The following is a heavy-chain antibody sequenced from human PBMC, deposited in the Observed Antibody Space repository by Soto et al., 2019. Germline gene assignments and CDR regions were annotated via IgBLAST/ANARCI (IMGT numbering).Heavy chain of an antibody. V-gene: IGHV3-74*01. J-gene: IGHJ4*02. CDR3: ATAGNYRFDK. CDR1: AFSFSTSW. D-gene: IGHD1-1*01. Sequence: PGGFLRLSCAASAFSFSTSWMHWVRQAPGEGLVWVSRINPDGRTINYADSVKGRFTISRDNAKNTLYLQMNILRVEDTAVYFCATAGNYRFDKRGLGTLVTVSS. CDR2: INPDGRTI.